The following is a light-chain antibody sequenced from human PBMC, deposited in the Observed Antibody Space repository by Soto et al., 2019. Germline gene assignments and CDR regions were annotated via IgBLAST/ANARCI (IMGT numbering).Light chain of an antibody. V-gene: IGKV1-39*01. Sequence: EMTQSPSSLSASVGDRVTITCRASQSISDNVNWYQFQPGKAPKLLIYAAWSLQTGVPSSFSGSGSGTDFALIISSLQPEDSAIYYCLQSDGPPYTFGLGTKVEIK. J-gene: IGKJ2*01. CDR1: QSISDN. CDR3: LQSDGPPYT. CDR2: AAW.